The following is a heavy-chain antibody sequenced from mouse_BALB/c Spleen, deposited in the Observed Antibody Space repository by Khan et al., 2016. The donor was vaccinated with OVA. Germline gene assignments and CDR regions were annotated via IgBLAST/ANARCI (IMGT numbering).Heavy chain of an antibody. D-gene: IGHD2-2*01. Sequence: VQLVESGPGLVAPSQSLSITCTVSGLSLTNYGISWIRQPPGKGLEWLGVIWGDGSTNYHSALIFRLSINKDNSKSQVFLKLNSLQTDDTATYYCAIIYYGYDWFTYWGQGTLVTVSA. CDR2: IWGDGST. CDR1: GLSLTNYG. V-gene: IGHV2-3*01. CDR3: AIIYYGYDWFTY. J-gene: IGHJ3*01.